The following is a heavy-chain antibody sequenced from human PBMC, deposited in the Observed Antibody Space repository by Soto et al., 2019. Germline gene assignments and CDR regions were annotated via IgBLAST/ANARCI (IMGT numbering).Heavy chain of an antibody. D-gene: IGHD3-22*01. Sequence: SETLSLTCTVSGGSITSYYWNWIRQPPGKGLEWIGYIYYSGSTNYNPFLKSRVTISVDTSKNQFSLKLNSVTAADTAVYYCAADSSGYYSNDFWGQGTLVTVSS. V-gene: IGHV4-59*01. CDR3: AADSSGYYSNDF. CDR2: IYYSGST. CDR1: GGSITSYY. J-gene: IGHJ4*02.